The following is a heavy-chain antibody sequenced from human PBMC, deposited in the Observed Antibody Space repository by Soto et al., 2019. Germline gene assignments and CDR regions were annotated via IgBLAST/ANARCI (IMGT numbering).Heavy chain of an antibody. Sequence: SETLSLTCTVSGGSISSSSYYWGWIRQPPGKGLEWIGSIYYSGSTYYNPSLKSRVTISVDTSKNQFSLKLSSVTAADTAVYYCAREGRGITMVRGGPGAFDIWGQGTMVTVSS. CDR1: GGSISSSSYY. J-gene: IGHJ3*02. D-gene: IGHD3-10*01. V-gene: IGHV4-39*01. CDR2: IYYSGST. CDR3: AREGRGITMVRGGPGAFDI.